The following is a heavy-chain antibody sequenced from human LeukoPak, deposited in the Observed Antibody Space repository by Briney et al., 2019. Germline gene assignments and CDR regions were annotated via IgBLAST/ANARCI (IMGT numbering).Heavy chain of an antibody. J-gene: IGHJ4*02. CDR3: ARDGVVVPAAIDY. D-gene: IGHD2-2*01. Sequence: ASVKLSCKASGYTFTSYGISWVRQAPGQGLGWMGWMSAYNGNTTYAQKLQGRVTMTTDTSTSTAYMELRSLRSDETAVYYCARDGVVVPAAIDYWGQGTLVTVSS. CDR2: MSAYNGNT. CDR1: GYTFTSYG. V-gene: IGHV1-18*01.